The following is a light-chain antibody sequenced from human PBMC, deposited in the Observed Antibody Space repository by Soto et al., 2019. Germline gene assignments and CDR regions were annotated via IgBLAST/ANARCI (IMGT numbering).Light chain of an antibody. CDR2: LNSDGSH. Sequence: QPVLTQSPSASASLGASVKLTCTLSSGHSSYAIAWHQQQPEKGPRYLMKLNSDGSHTNGAGIPDRFSGSSSGAERYLIISSLRSEDEADYYCQTWGTGIRVFGGGTKVTVL. J-gene: IGLJ3*02. CDR1: SGHSSYA. CDR3: QTWGTGIRV. V-gene: IGLV4-69*01.